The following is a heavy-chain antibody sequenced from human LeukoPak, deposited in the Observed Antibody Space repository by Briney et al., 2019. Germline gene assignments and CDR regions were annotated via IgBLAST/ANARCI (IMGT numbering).Heavy chain of an antibody. V-gene: IGHV1-69*04. CDR3: ASSHITIFGVVIRLPLDY. CDR2: IIPILGIA. CDR1: GGTFSSYA. Sequence: GASVKVSCKASGGTFSSYAISWVRPAPGQGLEWMGRIIPILGIANYAQKFQGRVTITADKSTSTAYMELSSLRSEDTAVYYCASSHITIFGVVIRLPLDYWGQGTLVTVSS. J-gene: IGHJ4*02. D-gene: IGHD3-3*01.